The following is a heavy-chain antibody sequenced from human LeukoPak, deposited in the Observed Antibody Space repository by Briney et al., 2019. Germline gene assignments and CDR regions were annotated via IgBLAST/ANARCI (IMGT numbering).Heavy chain of an antibody. J-gene: IGHJ4*02. CDR2: IWYDGSNK. V-gene: IGHV3-33*01. CDR3: ARGKVLYAAFDY. CDR1: VFTFSSFG. Sequence: GRSLRLSCAASVFTFSSFGMHWVRQAPGKGLERVAVIWYDGSNKNYADSVKGRFTISRDNSKNTLYLQMNSLRAEDTAVYYCARGKVLYAAFDYWGQGTLVPVSS. D-gene: IGHD2-2*02.